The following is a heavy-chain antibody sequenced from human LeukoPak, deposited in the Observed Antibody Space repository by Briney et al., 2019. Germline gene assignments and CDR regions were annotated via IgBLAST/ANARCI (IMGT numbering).Heavy chain of an antibody. CDR2: IYHSGST. V-gene: IGHV4-38-2*02. D-gene: IGHD4-17*01. J-gene: IGHJ4*02. CDR3: ARFNPGDYFYFDY. CDR1: GYSISSGYY. Sequence: SETLSLTCTVSGYSISSGYYWGWIRQPPGKGLEWIGSIYHSGSTYYNPSLKSRVTISVDTSKNQFSLRLRSVTAADTAVYYCARFNPGDYFYFDYWGQGTLVTVSS.